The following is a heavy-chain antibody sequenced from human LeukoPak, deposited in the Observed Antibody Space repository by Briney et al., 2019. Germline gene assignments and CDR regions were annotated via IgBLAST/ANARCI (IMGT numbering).Heavy chain of an antibody. CDR2: INHSGST. V-gene: IGHV4-34*01. J-gene: IGHJ6*02. Sequence: SETLSLTCAVFGGSFSDYFWTWIRQPPGKGLEWIGEINHSGSTNYNPSLKSRVTISVDTSTSQFSLKLNSVTAADTAVYYCARFPPRPFTSHYYGMDVWGQGTTVTVSS. CDR3: ARFPPRPFTSHYYGMDV. D-gene: IGHD2/OR15-2a*01. CDR1: GGSFSDYF.